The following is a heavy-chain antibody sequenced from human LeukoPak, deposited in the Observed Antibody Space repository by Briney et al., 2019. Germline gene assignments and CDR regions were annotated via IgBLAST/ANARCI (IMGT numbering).Heavy chain of an antibody. J-gene: IGHJ4*02. CDR3: ARAYGSGSYYNFLAY. V-gene: IGHV4-59*01. CDR1: DDSITMYY. D-gene: IGHD3-10*01. CDR2: IYYSGST. Sequence: PSETLSLTCSVSDDSITMYYWTWIRQPPGKGLEWIGYIYYSGSTNYNPSLKSRVTISVDTSKNQFSLKLSSVTAADTAVYYCARAYGSGSYYNFLAYWGQGTLVTVSS.